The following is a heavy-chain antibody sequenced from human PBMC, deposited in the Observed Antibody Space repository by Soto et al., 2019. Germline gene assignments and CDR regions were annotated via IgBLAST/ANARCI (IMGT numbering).Heavy chain of an antibody. D-gene: IGHD6-13*01. CDR2: TYYSGST. Sequence: PSETLSLTCTVSGGSISSGGYYWSWIRQHPGKGLEWIGYTYYSGSTYYNPSLKSRVTISVDTSKNQFSLKLSSVTAADTAVYYCARRAAAGHYYYYGMDVWGQGTTVTVSS. V-gene: IGHV4-31*03. J-gene: IGHJ6*02. CDR3: ARRAAAGHYYYYGMDV. CDR1: GGSISSGGYY.